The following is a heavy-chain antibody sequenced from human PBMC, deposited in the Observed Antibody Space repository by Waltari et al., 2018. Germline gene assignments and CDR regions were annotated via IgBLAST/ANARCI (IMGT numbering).Heavy chain of an antibody. V-gene: IGHV4-59*01. J-gene: IGHJ4*02. CDR3: ARDAPDFWSGYYSS. D-gene: IGHD3-3*01. Sequence: QVQLQESGPGLVKPSETLSLTCTVSGGSISSYYWSWIRQPPGKGLEWIGYIYYSGSTNYNPSLKSRVTISVDTSKNQFSLKLSSVTAADTAVYYCARDAPDFWSGYYSSWGQGTLVTVSS. CDR2: IYYSGST. CDR1: GGSISSYY.